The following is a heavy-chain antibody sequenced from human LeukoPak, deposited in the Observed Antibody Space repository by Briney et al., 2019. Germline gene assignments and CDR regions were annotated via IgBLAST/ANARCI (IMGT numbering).Heavy chain of an antibody. D-gene: IGHD3-16*01. J-gene: IGHJ4*02. CDR2: IYYSGRT. V-gene: IGHV4-59*01. CDR3: AASLVRGEYFDY. CDR1: GGSISSYY. Sequence: PSETLSLTCTVSGGSISSYYWSWIRQPPGKGLEWIGYIYYSGRTNYNPSLKSRVTISVDTSKNQFSLKVSSVTAADTAVYYCAASLVRGEYFDYWGQGTLVTVSS.